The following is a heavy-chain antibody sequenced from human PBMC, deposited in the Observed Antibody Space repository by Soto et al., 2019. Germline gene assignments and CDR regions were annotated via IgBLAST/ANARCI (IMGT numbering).Heavy chain of an antibody. CDR2: IYPGDSDT. J-gene: IGHJ4*02. CDR1: GYNFRHYY. V-gene: IGHV5-51*01. Sequence: GESLKISCQGSGYNFRHYYIAWVRQMPGRGLEWVGLIYPGDSDTRYNPSVQGQVTISVDRSTDTAYLQWNRLKASDSGSYYCAKQRNVTTAVGQMSFDSWGQGTLVTVSS. CDR3: AKQRNVTTAVGQMSFDS. D-gene: IGHD6-13*01.